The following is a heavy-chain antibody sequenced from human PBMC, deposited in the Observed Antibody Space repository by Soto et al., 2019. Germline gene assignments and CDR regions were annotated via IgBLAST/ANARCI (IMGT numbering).Heavy chain of an antibody. V-gene: IGHV4-39*01. CDR2: IYYSGST. Sequence: PSETLSLTCTVSGGSISSSSYYWGWIRQPPGKGLEWIGSIYYSGSTYYNPYLRSRVTISVDTSKNQFSLKLSSVTAADTAVFYCARHYSSGSRNWFDPWGQGTLVTVSS. J-gene: IGHJ5*02. CDR3: ARHYSSGSRNWFDP. CDR1: GGSISSSSYY. D-gene: IGHD6-19*01.